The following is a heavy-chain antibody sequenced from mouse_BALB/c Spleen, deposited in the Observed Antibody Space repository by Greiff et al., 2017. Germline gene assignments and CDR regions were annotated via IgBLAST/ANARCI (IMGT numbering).Heavy chain of an antibody. D-gene: IGHD2-1*01. CDR1: GFTFSDYY. J-gene: IGHJ4*01. Sequence: EVKLMESGGGLVKPGGSLKLSCAASGFTFSDYYMYWVRQTPEKRLEWVATISDGGSYTYYPDSVKGRFTISRDNAKNNLYLQMSSLKSEDTAMYYCARGYGNYGDYAMDYWGQGTSVTVSS. CDR3: ARGYGNYGDYAMDY. CDR2: ISDGGSYT. V-gene: IGHV5-4*02.